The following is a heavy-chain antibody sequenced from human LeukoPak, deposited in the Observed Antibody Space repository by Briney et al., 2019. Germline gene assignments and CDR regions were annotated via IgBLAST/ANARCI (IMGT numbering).Heavy chain of an antibody. D-gene: IGHD3-9*01. CDR1: GVSITLYY. J-gene: IGHJ4*02. Sequence: PSESLSLTCTVSGVSITLYYWTWIRQSPKKGLEWNGDISNSGSNYNPSLSSRLTISTDTSKNHFSLRLTSVSAADTAVYYCARGNYDILSDYSLYSPRGGFDHWGQGILVTVSS. CDR3: ARGNYDILSDYSLYSPRGGFDH. V-gene: IGHV4-59*01. CDR2: ISNSGS.